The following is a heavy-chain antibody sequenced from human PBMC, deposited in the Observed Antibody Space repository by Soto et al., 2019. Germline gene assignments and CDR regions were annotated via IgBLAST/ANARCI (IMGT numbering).Heavy chain of an antibody. Sequence: QLQLQESGPGLVKPSETLSLACTVSGGSVSSSSYYWGWVRHPPGKGLACIGSVYYSGSTYYNPSLESRVTISVDKSKNQFSLKRMSLSAADTAVYYCVRLEGLATISYYFDYWGQGALFPVSS. J-gene: IGHJ4*02. V-gene: IGHV4-39*01. D-gene: IGHD3-9*01. CDR1: GGSVSSSSYY. CDR3: VRLEGLATISYYFDY. CDR2: VYYSGST.